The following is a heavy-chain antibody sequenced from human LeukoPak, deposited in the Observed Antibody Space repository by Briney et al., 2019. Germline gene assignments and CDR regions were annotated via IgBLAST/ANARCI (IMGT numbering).Heavy chain of an antibody. V-gene: IGHV3-21*01. CDR1: GFTFSSYS. D-gene: IGHD3-22*01. Sequence: TGRSLRLSCAASGFTFSSYSMNWVRQAPGKGLEWVSSISSSSSYIYYADSVKGRFTISRDNAKNSLYLQMNSLRAEDTAVYYCARGMYYYDSSGRRFDYWGQGTLVTVSS. J-gene: IGHJ4*02. CDR2: ISSSSSYI. CDR3: ARGMYYYDSSGRRFDY.